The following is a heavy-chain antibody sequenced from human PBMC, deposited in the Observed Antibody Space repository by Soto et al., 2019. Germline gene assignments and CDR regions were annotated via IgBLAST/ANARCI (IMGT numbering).Heavy chain of an antibody. CDR3: AKDCGEYRSSPFLLFAYYYYGREV. J-gene: IGHJ6*02. CDR2: ISGIGGST. D-gene: IGHD6-6*01. Sequence: GSLRLSCAASGFTFSSYAMSWVRQAPGKGLAWVSAISGIGGSTYYADSVKGRFTISRDNSKNTLYLQMNSLRAEDTAVYYCAKDCGEYRSSPFLLFAYYYYGREVWGQETTFIASS. V-gene: IGHV3-23*01. CDR1: GFTFSSYA.